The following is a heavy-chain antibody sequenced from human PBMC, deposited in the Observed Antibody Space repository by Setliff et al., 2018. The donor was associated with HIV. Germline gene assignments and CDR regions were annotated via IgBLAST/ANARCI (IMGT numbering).Heavy chain of an antibody. J-gene: IGHJ6*02. CDR1: GFTFSSYA. CDR2: ISGSGGTT. CDR3: YAMDV. V-gene: IGHV3-23*01. D-gene: IGHD3-22*01. Sequence: GGSLRLSCAASGFTFSSYAMSWVRQAPGKGLEWVSVISGSGGTTYYADSVKGRFTISRDNSKNTAIYFCARSFPYYYESSGLYAMDVWGQGTTVTVSS.